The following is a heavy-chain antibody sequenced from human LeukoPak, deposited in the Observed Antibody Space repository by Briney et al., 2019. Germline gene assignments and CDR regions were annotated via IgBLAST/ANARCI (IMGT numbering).Heavy chain of an antibody. CDR3: ARSQTAMIDY. V-gene: IGHV4-39*01. CDR2: IYYSGST. D-gene: IGHD5-18*01. Sequence: PSETLSLTCTVSGGSISSSSYYWGWIRQPPGKGLEWIGSIYYSGSTYYNPSLKSRVTISVDTSKNQFSLKLSSVTAADTAVYYCARSQTAMIDYWGQGTLVTVFS. J-gene: IGHJ4*02. CDR1: GGSISSSSYY.